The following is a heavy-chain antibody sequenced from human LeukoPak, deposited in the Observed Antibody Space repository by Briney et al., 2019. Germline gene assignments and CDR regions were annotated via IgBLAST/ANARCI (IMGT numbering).Heavy chain of an antibody. D-gene: IGHD3-10*01. CDR3: ARDTNVLLWFGELLSKTLSPGSFDY. J-gene: IGHJ4*02. CDR1: GGSISSSSYY. Sequence: SETLSLTCTVSGGSISSSSYYWGWIRQPPGKGLEWIGSIYYSGSTYYNPSLKSRVTISVDTSKNQFSLKLSSVTAADTAVYYCARDTNVLLWFGELLSKTLSPGSFDYWGQGTLVTVSS. CDR2: IYYSGST. V-gene: IGHV4-39*07.